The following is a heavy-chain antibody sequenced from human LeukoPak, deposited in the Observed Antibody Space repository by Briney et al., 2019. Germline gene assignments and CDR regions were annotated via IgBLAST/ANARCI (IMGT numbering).Heavy chain of an antibody. CDR3: ARDEDYGDYVYFDY. Sequence: ASVKVSCKASGYTFTSYGISWVRQAPGQGLEWMGWISAYNGNTNYAQKLQGRVTMTTDTSTSTAYMEMRSLRSDDTAVYYCARDEDYGDYVYFDYWGQGTLVTVSS. V-gene: IGHV1-18*01. CDR2: ISAYNGNT. CDR1: GYTFTSYG. J-gene: IGHJ4*02. D-gene: IGHD4-17*01.